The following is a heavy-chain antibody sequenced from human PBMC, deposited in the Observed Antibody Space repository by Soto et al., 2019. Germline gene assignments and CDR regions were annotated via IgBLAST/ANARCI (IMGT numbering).Heavy chain of an antibody. V-gene: IGHV4-59*01. J-gene: IGHJ4*02. CDR3: ARGPPLAD. CDR1: GGSISSYY. Sequence: PSETLSLTCTVSGGSISSYYWSWIRQPPGKGLEWIGYIYYSGSTNYNPSLKSRVTISVDTSKNQFSLKLSSVTAADTAVYYCARGPPLADWGQGTLGTVSS. CDR2: IYYSGST.